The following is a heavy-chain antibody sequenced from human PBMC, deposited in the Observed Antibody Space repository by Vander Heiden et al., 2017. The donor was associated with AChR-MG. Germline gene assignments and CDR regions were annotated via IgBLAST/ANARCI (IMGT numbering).Heavy chain of an antibody. CDR1: GFTFSNAW. CDR3: TTDHDYMGVGN. Sequence: EVQLVESGGGLVTPGGYLRLSCAASGFTFSNAWMSWVRQAPGKGLEWVGRIKSKTDGGTTDYAAPVKGRFTISRDDSKNTLYLQMNSLKTEDTAVYYCTTDHDYMGVGNWGQGTLVTVSS. V-gene: IGHV3-15*01. J-gene: IGHJ4*02. D-gene: IGHD3-3*01. CDR2: IKSKTDGGTT.